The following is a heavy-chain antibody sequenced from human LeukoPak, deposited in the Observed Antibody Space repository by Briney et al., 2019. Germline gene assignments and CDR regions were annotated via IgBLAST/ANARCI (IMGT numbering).Heavy chain of an antibody. CDR1: GYGFSNYW. CDR3: ARRYYHSTEFDP. Sequence: GESLKISCKASGYGFSNYWIGWVRQLPGKGLEWVGFIYPADSSTRYSPSFQGQVTISADKSISTAYLRWSSLKASDTAMYYCARRYYHSTEFDPWGQGTLVTVSS. J-gene: IGHJ5*02. D-gene: IGHD2/OR15-2a*01. V-gene: IGHV5-51*01. CDR2: IYPADSST.